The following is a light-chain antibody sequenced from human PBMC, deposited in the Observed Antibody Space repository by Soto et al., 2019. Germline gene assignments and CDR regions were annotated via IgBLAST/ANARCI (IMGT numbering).Light chain of an antibody. CDR1: QRISSS. J-gene: IGKJ5*01. CDR3: QQYNSYPIS. Sequence: IQRTKAHSTLSAYVGDRVSITCRARQRISSSLAWYQQNSGKAPNLLNYQASSLESRVPSRFSGSGSGTEFTLTIMSLQPDDFATYYCQQYNSYPISFGPGTRLEIK. V-gene: IGKV1-5*03. CDR2: QAS.